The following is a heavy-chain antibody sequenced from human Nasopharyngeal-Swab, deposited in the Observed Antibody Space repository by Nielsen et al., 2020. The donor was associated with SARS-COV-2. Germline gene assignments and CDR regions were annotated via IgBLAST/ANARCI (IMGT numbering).Heavy chain of an antibody. D-gene: IGHD3-3*01. CDR1: GFTVSSNY. J-gene: IGHJ6*02. CDR3: ARDGLDYDFWSAYFMDV. Sequence: GGSLRLSCAASGFTVSSNYMAWVRQAPGKGLEWVSSISSSSTYIYYADSVKGRFTISRDNTKNSLSLQMNSLRAEDTAVYYCARDGLDYDFWSAYFMDVWGQGTTVIVSS. V-gene: IGHV3-21*01. CDR2: ISSSSTYI.